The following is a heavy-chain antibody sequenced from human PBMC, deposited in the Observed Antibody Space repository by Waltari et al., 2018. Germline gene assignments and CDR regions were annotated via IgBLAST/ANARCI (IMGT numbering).Heavy chain of an antibody. D-gene: IGHD3-16*02. V-gene: IGHV3-7*01. J-gene: IGHJ4*02. CDR2: IKQDGSEK. CDR3: ARTQTVLIYIWGSYRPVYFDY. CDR1: GFTFSSYW. Sequence: EVQLVESGGGLVQPGGSLRLSCAASGFTFSSYWMSWVRQAPGKGLEWVANIKQDGSEKYYVDSVKGRFTISRDNAKNSLYLQMNSLRAEDTAVYYCARTQTVLIYIWGSYRPVYFDYWGQGTLVTVSS.